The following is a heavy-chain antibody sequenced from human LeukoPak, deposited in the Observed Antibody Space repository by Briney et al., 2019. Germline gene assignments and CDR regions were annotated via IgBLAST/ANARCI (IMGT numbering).Heavy chain of an antibody. D-gene: IGHD6-13*01. CDR2: IRYDGSNK. CDR1: GFTFSNYS. Sequence: GGSLRLSCAASGFTFSNYSMHWVRQAPGKGLEWVTFIRYDGSNKYYADSVKGRLTISRDNSKNTLFLQINSLRVEDTAVYYCAKRMGPSIAAADLDYWGQGTLVTVSS. CDR3: AKRMGPSIAAADLDY. V-gene: IGHV3-30*02. J-gene: IGHJ4*02.